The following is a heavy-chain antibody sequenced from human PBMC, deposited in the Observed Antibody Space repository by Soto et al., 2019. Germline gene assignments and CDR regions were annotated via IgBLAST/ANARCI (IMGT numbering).Heavy chain of an antibody. CDR2: ISNSGDR. J-gene: IGHJ6*02. V-gene: IGHV3-23*01. Sequence: VQVLESGGALVQPGGSLRLYCAASRFSFSSYAMYWVRQAPGKGLEWVSTISNSGDRYYADSVEGRFTISRDNSKDTVYLQMNSLRAEDTSVYYCAKPKYRGVVVNVWGQGTTVTVSS. D-gene: IGHD3-10*01. CDR3: AKPKYRGVVVNV. CDR1: RFSFSSYA.